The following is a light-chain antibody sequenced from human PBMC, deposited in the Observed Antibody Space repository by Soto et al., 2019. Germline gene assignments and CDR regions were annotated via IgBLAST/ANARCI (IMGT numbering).Light chain of an antibody. CDR1: QSVGSN. CDR2: GAS. Sequence: EIVMTQSPATLSVSPGERATLSCRASQSVGSNLGCYQQKPGQAPRLLIYGASTRATGTPARFSGSGSGTEFTLTVSSLQSEDFAVYYCQQYNNWPRTFGQGTKVEIK. J-gene: IGKJ1*01. V-gene: IGKV3-15*01. CDR3: QQYNNWPRT.